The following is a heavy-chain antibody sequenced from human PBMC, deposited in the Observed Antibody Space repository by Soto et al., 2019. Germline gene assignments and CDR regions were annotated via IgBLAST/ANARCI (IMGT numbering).Heavy chain of an antibody. V-gene: IGHV3-23*01. J-gene: IGHJ3*02. CDR3: AXGGAFDI. Sequence: GGSLRLSCAASGFSFSDYAMNWVRQAPGKGLEWVSTISGNNYNTYYADSVRGQFTISRDNSKKTLYLEMISLRAEDTAVYYXAXGGAFDIWGQGSMVPVSS. CDR2: ISGNNYNT. CDR1: GFSFSDYA.